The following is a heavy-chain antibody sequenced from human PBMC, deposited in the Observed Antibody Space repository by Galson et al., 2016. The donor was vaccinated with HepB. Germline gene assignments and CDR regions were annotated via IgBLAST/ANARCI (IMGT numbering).Heavy chain of an antibody. V-gene: IGHV3-30-3*01. CDR1: GFSLSTYA. D-gene: IGHD2-2*01. CDR2: ISYDGSKK. CDR3: ARVHRCGDGSSNTCYFAYFYYDGMDV. Sequence: SLRLSCAASGFSLSTYAMHWVRQAPGKGLEWVAVISYDGSKKYYADSVKGRFTISRDNSKNTLYLQMNSLRAEDTAIYYCARVHRCGDGSSNTCYFAYFYYDGMDVWGQGTTVTVSS. J-gene: IGHJ6*02.